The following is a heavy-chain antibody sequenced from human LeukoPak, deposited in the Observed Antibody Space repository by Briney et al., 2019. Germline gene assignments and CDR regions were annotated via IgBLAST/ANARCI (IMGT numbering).Heavy chain of an antibody. V-gene: IGHV3-23*01. J-gene: IGHJ4*02. CDR3: AKDSHPLSSSSWFFES. CDR2: LSATGDIT. CDR1: GIIFKNYV. Sequence: GGSLRLSCVGSGIIFKNYVMTWVRQAPGKGLDWVSSLSATGDITYYADSVKGRFTVSRDNSNGTVFLQMNSLRAEDTAVYYCAKDSHPLSSSSWFFESWGQGTLVTVSS. D-gene: IGHD6-13*01.